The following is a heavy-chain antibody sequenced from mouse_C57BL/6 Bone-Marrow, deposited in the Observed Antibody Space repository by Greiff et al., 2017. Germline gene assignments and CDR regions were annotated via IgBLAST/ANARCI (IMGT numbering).Heavy chain of an antibody. D-gene: IGHD1-1*01. J-gene: IGHJ4*01. CDR1: GYTFTSYW. V-gene: IGHV1-69*01. CDR2: IDPSDSYT. CDR3: ARWGITTVVAPYYYAMDY. Sequence: VQLQQPGAELVMPGASVKLSCKASGYTFTSYWMHWVKQRPGQGLEWIGEIDPSDSYTNYNQKFKGKSTLTVDKSSSTAYMQLSSLTSEDSAVYYCARWGITTVVAPYYYAMDYWGKGTSVTVSS.